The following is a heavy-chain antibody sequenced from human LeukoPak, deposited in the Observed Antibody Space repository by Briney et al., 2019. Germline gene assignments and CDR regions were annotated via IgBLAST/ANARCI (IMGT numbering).Heavy chain of an antibody. D-gene: IGHD6-19*01. CDR1: GFTFSKYD. CDR2: ITSGGDT. V-gene: IGHV3-13*04. Sequence: GGSLGLSCAGSGFTFSKYDMHWVRQATGRGLEWVSDITSGGDTYYQGSVKGRFTISRDNAKNSFYLEMNSLRVGDTAVYYCVRGGPLAGHAFDVWGRGTLVTVS. CDR3: VRGGPLAGHAFDV. J-gene: IGHJ3*01.